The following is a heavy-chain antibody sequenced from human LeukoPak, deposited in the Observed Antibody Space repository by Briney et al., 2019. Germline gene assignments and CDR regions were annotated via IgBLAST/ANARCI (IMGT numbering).Heavy chain of an antibody. V-gene: IGHV1-69*05. CDR1: GGTFSSYA. J-gene: IGHJ3*02. CDR3: ASGLRYFDWSPPSAAFDI. Sequence: GSSVKVSCKASGGTFSSYAISWVRQAPGQGLEWMGGIIPIFGTANYAQKFQGRVTMTRDTSISTAYMELSRLRSDDTAVYYCASGLRYFDWSPPSAAFDIWGQGTMVTVSS. CDR2: IIPIFGTA. D-gene: IGHD3-9*01.